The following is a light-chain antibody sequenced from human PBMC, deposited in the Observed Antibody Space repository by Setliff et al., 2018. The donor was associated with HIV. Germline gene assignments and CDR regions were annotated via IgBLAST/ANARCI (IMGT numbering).Light chain of an antibody. CDR1: ALPKQY. CDR3: QSAHSSGILHV. CDR2: KDT. J-gene: IGLJ1*01. V-gene: IGLV3-25*03. Sequence: SYELTQPPSVSVSPGQTARITCSGDALPKQYAYWYQQKPGQAPVLVIYKDTERPSGIPERFSGSSSGTTVTLTISGVQAEDEADYYCQSAHSSGILHVFGAGTKVTVL.